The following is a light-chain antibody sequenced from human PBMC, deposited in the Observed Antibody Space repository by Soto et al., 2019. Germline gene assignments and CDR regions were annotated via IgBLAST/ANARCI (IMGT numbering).Light chain of an antibody. CDR2: GAS. V-gene: IGKV3-20*01. CDR3: QQYGGSPPFT. CDR1: QSIGSSY. Sequence: VLTQSPGTLSLSPGERATISCRASQSIGSSYLAWYQHKPGQAPRLLIYGASSRATGISHRFSGSGSGTDFTLTISRLAPEDCGVYYCQQYGGSPPFTFGQGTSLEIK. J-gene: IGKJ2*01.